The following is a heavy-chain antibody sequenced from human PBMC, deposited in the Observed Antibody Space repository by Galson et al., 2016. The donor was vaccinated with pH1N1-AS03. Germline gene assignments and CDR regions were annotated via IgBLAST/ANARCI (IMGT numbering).Heavy chain of an antibody. CDR1: GYIFTGFY. CDR3: ARDPRGPCTSTTCPTAYYFGMDV. Sequence: SVKVSCKASGYIFTGFYVHWVRQAPGQGLEWMGWINPNSGVTNYAQKFQAWVTMTRDTSISTAYMELYGLNADDTAVYYCARDPRGPCTSTTCPTAYYFGMDVWGQGTTVIVSS. V-gene: IGHV1-2*04. J-gene: IGHJ6*02. CDR2: INPNSGVT. D-gene: IGHD2-2*01.